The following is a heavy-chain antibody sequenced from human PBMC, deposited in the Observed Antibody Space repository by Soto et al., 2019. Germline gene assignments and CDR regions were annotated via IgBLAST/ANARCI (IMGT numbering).Heavy chain of an antibody. CDR3: ARDAPYCSGGSCYSGLGWFDP. V-gene: IGHV1-69*13. D-gene: IGHD2-15*01. J-gene: IGHJ5*02. CDR2: IIPIFGTA. Sequence: AASVKVSCKASGGTFSSYAISWVRQAPGQGLEWMGGIIPIFGTANYAQEFQGRVTITADESTSTAYMELSSLRSEDTAVYYCARDAPYCSGGSCYSGLGWFDPWGQGTLVTVSS. CDR1: GGTFSSYA.